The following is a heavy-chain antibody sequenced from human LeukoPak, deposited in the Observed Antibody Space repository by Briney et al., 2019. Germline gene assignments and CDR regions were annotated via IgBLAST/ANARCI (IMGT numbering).Heavy chain of an antibody. J-gene: IGHJ3*02. CDR1: GGSISSGGDY. Sequence: SQTLSLTCTVSGGSISSGGDYWSWILQHPGKGLEWIGYIYYSGSTYYNPSLKSRVTISVDTSKNQFSLKLSSVTAADTAVYYCACDGSGSYSDAFHIWDQGTMVTVSS. D-gene: IGHD3-10*01. CDR3: ACDGSGSYSDAFHI. V-gene: IGHV4-31*03. CDR2: IYYSGST.